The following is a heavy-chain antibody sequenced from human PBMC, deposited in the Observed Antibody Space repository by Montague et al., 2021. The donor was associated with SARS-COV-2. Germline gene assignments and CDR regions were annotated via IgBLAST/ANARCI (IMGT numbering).Heavy chain of an antibody. CDR2: VKDSGST. D-gene: IGHD3-3*01. CDR3: ARGALTGGNYEFWRGYYSSPLDY. V-gene: IGHV4-34*01. J-gene: IGHJ4*02. Sequence: SETLSLTCAVYGGSFSGYYWCWIRKPPGQRMGRMGEVKDSGSTNYIPSLKRKVAISIDTSKNQFSLKLRSVTAAATDVSFCARGALTGGNYEFWRGYYSSPLDYWGQGTLVTVSS. CDR1: GGSFSGYY.